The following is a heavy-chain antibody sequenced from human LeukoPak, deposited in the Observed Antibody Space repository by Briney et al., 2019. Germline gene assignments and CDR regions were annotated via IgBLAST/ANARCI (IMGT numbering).Heavy chain of an antibody. Sequence: GGSLRLSCAATVLTVNSNYMSWVRQAPGKGLEWVSVFYNGINTYYADSVKGRFTTSRDNSKNTLYLQMNSLRVEDTAVYFCARVGSGNTYGYGDYWGQGTLVTVSS. CDR2: FYNGINT. CDR1: VLTVNSNY. D-gene: IGHD5-18*01. J-gene: IGHJ4*02. CDR3: ARVGSGNTYGYGDY. V-gene: IGHV3-66*01.